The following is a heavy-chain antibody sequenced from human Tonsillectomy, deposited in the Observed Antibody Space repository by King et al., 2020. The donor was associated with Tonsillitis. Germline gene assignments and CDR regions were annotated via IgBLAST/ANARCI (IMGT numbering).Heavy chain of an antibody. CDR1: GYSFTTSW. J-gene: IGHJ6*01. V-gene: IGHV5-10-1*01. CDR2: IDPRDGYT. Sequence: QLVQSGAEMKKPGESLTVSCKGSGYSFTTSWISWVRQLPGKGLEWMGRIDPRDGYTNYSPSFQGHVTLSTDTSTTTAYLQWSSLKASDTAMYYCARERRSSYNGTSVKNAMDVWGQGTTVIVSS. D-gene: IGHD5-12*01. CDR3: ARERRSSYNGTSVKNAMDV.